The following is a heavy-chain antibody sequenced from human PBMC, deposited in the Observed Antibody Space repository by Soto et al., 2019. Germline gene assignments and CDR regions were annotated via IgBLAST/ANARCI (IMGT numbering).Heavy chain of an antibody. Sequence: PGGSLRLCCAASGFTFNSYGMHWVRQAPGKGLEWVAVISYDGSNKYYADSVKGRFTISRDNSKNTLDLQMNSLRPEDTAVYYCAKESLRDLEVVPPHTWGQGTLVTVSS. D-gene: IGHD2-2*01. CDR2: ISYDGSNK. CDR3: AKESLRDLEVVPPHT. V-gene: IGHV3-30*18. J-gene: IGHJ5*02. CDR1: GFTFNSYG.